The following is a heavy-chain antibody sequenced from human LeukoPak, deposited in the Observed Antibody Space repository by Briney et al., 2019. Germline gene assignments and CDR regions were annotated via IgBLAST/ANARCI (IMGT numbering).Heavy chain of an antibody. D-gene: IGHD1/OR15-1a*01. Sequence: GGSLRLSCAASGFTFSSYEMNWVRQAPGKGLEWVSYISSSGSTIYYADSVKGRFTISRDNAKNSLYLQMNSLRAEDTAVYYCARGGNTYLLPFDYWGRGTLVTVSS. CDR1: GFTFSSYE. CDR3: ARGGNTYLLPFDY. V-gene: IGHV3-48*03. CDR2: ISSSGSTI. J-gene: IGHJ4*02.